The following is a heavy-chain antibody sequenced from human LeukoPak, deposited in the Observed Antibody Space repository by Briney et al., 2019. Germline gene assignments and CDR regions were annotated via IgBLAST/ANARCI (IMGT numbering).Heavy chain of an antibody. Sequence: PGGSLRLSCAASGFTVSSNYMSWVRQAPGKGLEWVSVIYSGGSTYYADSVKGRFTISRDDSKNTLCLQMNSLRAEDTAVYYCARVDILTGNSYYFDYWGQGTLVTVSS. CDR3: ARVDILTGNSYYFDY. D-gene: IGHD3-9*01. J-gene: IGHJ4*02. CDR2: IYSGGST. CDR1: GFTVSSNY. V-gene: IGHV3-53*01.